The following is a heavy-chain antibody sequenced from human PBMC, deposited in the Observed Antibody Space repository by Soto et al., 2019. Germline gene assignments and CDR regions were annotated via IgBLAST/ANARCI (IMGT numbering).Heavy chain of an antibody. CDR2: INAGNGNT. CDR3: ARIFSSWNDNWFDP. CDR1: GYTFTSYA. D-gene: IGHD1-1*01. J-gene: IGHJ5*02. Sequence: EASVKGSCKASGYTFTSYAMHWVRQAPGQRLEWMGWINAGNGNTKYSQKFQGRVTITRDTSASTAYMELSSLRSEDTAVYYCARIFSSWNDNWFDPWGQGTLVTVSS. V-gene: IGHV1-3*01.